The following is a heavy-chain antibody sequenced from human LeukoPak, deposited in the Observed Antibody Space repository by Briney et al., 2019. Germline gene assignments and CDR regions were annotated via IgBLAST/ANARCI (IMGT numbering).Heavy chain of an antibody. D-gene: IGHD4-17*01. Sequence: PGGSLRLSCAASGFTFSDYYMSWIRQAPGKGLEWVSYISSSGSTIYYADSVKGRFTISRDNAKNTLYLQMNSLRAEDTAVYYCVREAATTVTGGDYFDYWGQGTLVTVSS. V-gene: IGHV3-11*04. CDR3: VREAATTVTGGDYFDY. CDR1: GFTFSDYY. J-gene: IGHJ4*02. CDR2: ISSSGSTI.